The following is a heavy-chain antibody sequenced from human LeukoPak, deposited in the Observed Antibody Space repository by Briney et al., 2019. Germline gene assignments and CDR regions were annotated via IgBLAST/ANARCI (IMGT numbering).Heavy chain of an antibody. Sequence: PSETLSLTCTVSGGSISSGYFYWGWIRQPPGKGLERIGSIYYSGTTYYNPSLESRVTISLDTSKSQFSLNLTSVTVADTAVYYCARGAQVWLRGYWGQGTLVTVSS. V-gene: IGHV4-39*07. CDR2: IYYSGTT. D-gene: IGHD5-18*01. J-gene: IGHJ4*02. CDR1: GGSISSGYFY. CDR3: ARGAQVWLRGY.